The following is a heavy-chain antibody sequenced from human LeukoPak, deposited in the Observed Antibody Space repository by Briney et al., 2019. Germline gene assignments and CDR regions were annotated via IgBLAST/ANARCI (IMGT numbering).Heavy chain of an antibody. CDR3: ARERVGYCSSISCDGFDY. CDR2: ISDDGSNK. J-gene: IGHJ4*02. D-gene: IGHD2-2*01. Sequence: GGSLRLSCAASGFTFSTYAMPWVRQAPGKGLEWVAVISDDGSNKYYADSVKGRFTISRDNSKNTLDLQMNSLRAEDTAVYYCARERVGYCSSISCDGFDYWGQGTLVTVSS. CDR1: GFTFSTYA. V-gene: IGHV3-30*04.